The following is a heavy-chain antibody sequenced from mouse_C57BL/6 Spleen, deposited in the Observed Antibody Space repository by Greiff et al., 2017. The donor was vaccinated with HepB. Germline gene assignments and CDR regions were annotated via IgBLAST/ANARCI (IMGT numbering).Heavy chain of an antibody. Sequence: QVQLQQSGAELARPGASVKLSCKASGYTFTSYGISWVKQRTGQGLEWIGEIYPRSGNTYYNEKFKGKATLTADKSSSTAYMELRSLTSEDSAVYFCASLYGYDEGWYFDVWGTRTTVTVSS. CDR1: GYTFTSYG. D-gene: IGHD2-2*01. CDR2: IYPRSGNT. J-gene: IGHJ1*03. V-gene: IGHV1-81*01. CDR3: ASLYGYDEGWYFDV.